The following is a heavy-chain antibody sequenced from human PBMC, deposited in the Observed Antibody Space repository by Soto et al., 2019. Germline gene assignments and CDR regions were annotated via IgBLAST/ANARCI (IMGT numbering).Heavy chain of an antibody. J-gene: IGHJ4*02. D-gene: IGHD6-13*01. CDR2: IIPIFGTA. Sequence: SVKVSCKASGGTFSSYAISWVRQAPGQGLEWMGGIIPIFGTANYAQKFQGRVTITADESTSTAYMELSSLKIEDTAVYYCTTGLAAAGTNYWGQGTLVTVSS. CDR1: GGTFSSYA. CDR3: TTGLAAAGTNY. V-gene: IGHV1-69*13.